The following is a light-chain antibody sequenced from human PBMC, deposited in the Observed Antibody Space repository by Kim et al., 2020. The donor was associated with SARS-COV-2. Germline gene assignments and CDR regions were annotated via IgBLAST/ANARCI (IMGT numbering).Light chain of an antibody. J-gene: IGKJ2*01. Sequence: DVVMTQSPLSLAVTLGQPASISCRSSQSLVNRDGNTYLNWLQQRPGQSPRRLIYQVSKRDSGVPDRFSGSGSGTDFTLKISGVEAEDVGVYYCLQGTRWPKTFGPGTKLEI. CDR2: QVS. CDR1: QSLVNRDGNTY. CDR3: LQGTRWPKT. V-gene: IGKV2-30*01.